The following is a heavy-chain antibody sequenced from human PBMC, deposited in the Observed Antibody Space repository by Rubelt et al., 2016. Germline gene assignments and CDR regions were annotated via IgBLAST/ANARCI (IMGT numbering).Heavy chain of an antibody. Sequence: QVQLVQSVAEVKKPGASVKVSCKAPGYTFTSYYMHWVRQAPGQGLEWMGIINPSGGSTTYAQKFQGRVTMTRDTSTSTVYMDLSSLRCEDTAVYYCARVGFYYDSGSYVDWGQGTLVTVSS. CDR1: GYTFTSYY. CDR2: INPSGGST. CDR3: ARVGFYYDSGSYVD. D-gene: IGHD3-10*01. V-gene: IGHV1-46*01. J-gene: IGHJ4*02.